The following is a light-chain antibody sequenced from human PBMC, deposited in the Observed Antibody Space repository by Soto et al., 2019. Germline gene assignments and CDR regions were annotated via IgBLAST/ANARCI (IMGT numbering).Light chain of an antibody. CDR2: DVN. CDR1: SSDVGGYHY. J-gene: IGLJ2*01. Sequence: QSALTQPRSVSGSPGQSVTLSCTGTSSDVGGYHYVSWYQHHPGKAPKIIIFDVNKRPSGVPDRFSGSKSGNTASLTISGLQTEDEADYYCGSYAVSYTLVFGGGTQLTVL. V-gene: IGLV2-11*01. CDR3: GSYAVSYTLV.